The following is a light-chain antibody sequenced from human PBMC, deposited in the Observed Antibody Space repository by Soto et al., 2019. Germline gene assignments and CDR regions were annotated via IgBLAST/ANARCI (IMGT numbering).Light chain of an antibody. CDR1: QGINNF. J-gene: IGKJ4*01. CDR3: QQYHSYPVT. V-gene: IGKV1-16*02. CDR2: GAS. Sequence: DIQMTQSPSSLSASVGDTVTITCRASQGINNFLAWFQQKPGKAPKSLIYGASRLQSGVPSKFSGSGSDTGFTLTISSLQPEDSATYFCQQYHSYPVTFGGGTKVEIK.